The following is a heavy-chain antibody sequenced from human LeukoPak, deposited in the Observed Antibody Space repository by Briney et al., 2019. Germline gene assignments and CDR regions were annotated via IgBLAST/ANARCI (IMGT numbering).Heavy chain of an antibody. V-gene: IGHV3-30-3*01. D-gene: IGHD4/OR15-4a*01. CDR3: GIDLAGGALDV. CDR1: QFIFPYYA. J-gene: IGHJ6*02. CDR2: LSYDEGDK. Sequence: GGSLRLSCAASQFIFPYYAIHWVRQAPAKGLEWVTSLSYDEGDKHYADSVKGRFTVSRDSSKNTVYLQMNGLTTADTAVYHCGIDLAGGALDVWGQGTTVTVS.